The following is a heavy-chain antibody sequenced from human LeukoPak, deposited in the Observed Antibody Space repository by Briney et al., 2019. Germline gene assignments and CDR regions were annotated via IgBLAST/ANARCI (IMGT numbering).Heavy chain of an antibody. J-gene: IGHJ5*02. D-gene: IGHD2-15*01. CDR2: IYYSGST. CDR1: GGSISSYY. V-gene: IGHV4-59*01. CDR3: ARVGVVVAATSVNNWFDP. Sequence: SETLSLTCTVSGGSISSYYWSWIRQPPGKGLEWIGYIYYSGSTNYNPSLKSRVTISVDTSKNQFSLKLSSVTAADTAVYYCARVGVVVAATSVNNWFDPWGQGTLVTVSS.